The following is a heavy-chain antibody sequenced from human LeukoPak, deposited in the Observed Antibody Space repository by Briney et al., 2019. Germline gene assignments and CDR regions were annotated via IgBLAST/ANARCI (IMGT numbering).Heavy chain of an antibody. V-gene: IGHV4-34*01. CDR2: INHSGST. J-gene: IGHJ6*02. CDR3: ARDWVVAATLYYHYYGMDV. D-gene: IGHD2-15*01. Sequence: PSETLSLTCAVYGGSFSGYYWSWIRQPPGKGLEWIGEINHSGSTNYNPSLKSRVTISVDTSKNQFSLKLSSVTAADTAVYYCARDWVVAATLYYHYYGMDVWGQGTTVTVSS. CDR1: GGSFSGYY.